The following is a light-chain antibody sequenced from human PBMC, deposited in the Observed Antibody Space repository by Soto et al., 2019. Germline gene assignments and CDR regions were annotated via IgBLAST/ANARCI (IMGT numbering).Light chain of an antibody. CDR3: QQYGSSPLT. V-gene: IGKV3-20*01. CDR1: QTVTSSF. J-gene: IGKJ4*01. CDR2: GAS. Sequence: VMTQSPDTLSASPWERATLSCRASQTVTSSFLAWYQQKPGQAPRLLIYGASIRATGIPDRLSGSGSGTDFTLTISRLEPEDFAVYYCQQYGSSPLTFGGGTKVDIK.